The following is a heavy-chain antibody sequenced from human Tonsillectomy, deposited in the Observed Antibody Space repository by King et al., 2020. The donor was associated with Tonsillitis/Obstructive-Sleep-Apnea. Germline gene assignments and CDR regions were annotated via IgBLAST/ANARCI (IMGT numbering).Heavy chain of an antibody. J-gene: IGHJ6*03. CDR1: VGSISGSCYY. CDR2: NNHSGDT. D-gene: IGHD2-15*01. CDR3: VRRSVVGVFKKYFYYHMLV. V-gene: IGHV4-39*01. Sequence: QLQESGPGLVKPSETLSLTCTVSVGSISGSCYYWGWLRPSQGQALEWIGTNNHSGDTYYDPSLQSRVPISVDTYKNQFSLKLSSVTAADTAVYFCVRRSVVGVFKKYFYYHMLVGRKGT.